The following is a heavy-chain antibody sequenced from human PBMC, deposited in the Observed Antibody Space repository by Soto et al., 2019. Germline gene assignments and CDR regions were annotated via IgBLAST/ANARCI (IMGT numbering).Heavy chain of an antibody. CDR1: GFTFSTYA. Sequence: EVQLLESGGGLVQPGGSLRLSCTASGFTFSTYAMSWVRQAPGKGLEWVSGISGSGGSTYSADAVKGRFTISRDNSKNTLYLQMNSLRVEDTAVYYCVKGIRGSYSVDYWGQGTLVTVSS. D-gene: IGHD1-26*01. CDR2: ISGSGGST. V-gene: IGHV3-23*01. J-gene: IGHJ4*02. CDR3: VKGIRGSYSVDY.